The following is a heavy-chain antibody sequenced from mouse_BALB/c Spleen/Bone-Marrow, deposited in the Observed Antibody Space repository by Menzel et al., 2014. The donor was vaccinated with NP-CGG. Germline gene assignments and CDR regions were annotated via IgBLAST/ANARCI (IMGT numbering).Heavy chain of an antibody. CDR3: ASLYYGNYVYAMDY. CDR1: GFSLTSYG. Sequence: VQLQQSGPGLVQPSQSLSITCTVSGFSLTSYGVHWVRQSPGKGLEWLGVIWSGGSTDYNAAFISRLSISKDNSKSQVFFKMNSLQANDTAIYYCASLYYGNYVYAMDYWGQGTSVTVSS. CDR2: IWSGGST. V-gene: IGHV2-2*02. D-gene: IGHD2-1*01. J-gene: IGHJ4*01.